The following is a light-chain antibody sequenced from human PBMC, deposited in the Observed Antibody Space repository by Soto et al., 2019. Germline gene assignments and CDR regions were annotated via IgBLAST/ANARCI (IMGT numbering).Light chain of an antibody. Sequence: EIVLTQSPGTLSLSPGERATLSCRASQSVSSSSLAWYQQKPGQAPRLLMYGVSSRATGIPDRFSGSGSATDFTLPIRRLGAEDFAVNYWQHYCSSRYTFGQGTKLEIK. CDR2: GVS. CDR1: QSVSSSS. J-gene: IGKJ2*01. V-gene: IGKV3-20*01. CDR3: QHYCSSRYT.